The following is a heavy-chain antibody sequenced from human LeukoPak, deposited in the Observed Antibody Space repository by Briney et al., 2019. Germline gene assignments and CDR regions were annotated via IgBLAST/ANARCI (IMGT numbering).Heavy chain of an antibody. J-gene: IGHJ4*02. V-gene: IGHV4-30-2*01. CDR2: IYHSGST. Sequence: SQTLSLTCTVSGGSISSGGYYWSWIRQPPGKGLEWIGYIYHSGSTYYNPSLKSRVTISVDRSKNQFSLKLSSVTAADTAVYYCAGGDSYGSGLYYFDYWGQGTLVTVSS. CDR3: AGGDSYGSGLYYFDY. D-gene: IGHD5-18*01. CDR1: GGSISSGGYY.